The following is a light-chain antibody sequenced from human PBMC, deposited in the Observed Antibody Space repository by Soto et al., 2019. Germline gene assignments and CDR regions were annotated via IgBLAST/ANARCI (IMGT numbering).Light chain of an antibody. V-gene: IGLV2-8*01. CDR3: TSYAGSNNVV. CDR1: SSDVRGYNY. J-gene: IGLJ2*01. Sequence: QSVLTQPPSASGSPGQSVTISCTGTSSDVRGYNYVSWYQQHPGKAPKLMIYEVSKRPSGVPDRFSGSKSGNTASLTVSGLQAEDEADYYCTSYAGSNNVVFGGGTQLTVL. CDR2: EVS.